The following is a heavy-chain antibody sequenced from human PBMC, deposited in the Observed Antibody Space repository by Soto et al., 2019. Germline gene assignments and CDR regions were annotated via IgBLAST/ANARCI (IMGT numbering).Heavy chain of an antibody. D-gene: IGHD3-10*01. V-gene: IGHV1-18*01. CDR2: ISTYSGDT. CDR3: ARHPGPTTSGSWFDP. J-gene: IGHJ5*02. CDR1: GYTFFTYD. Sequence: QVHLVQSGVEVKTPGASLKVSCQASGYTFFTYDISWVRQAPGQGLAWMGWISTYSGDTKDAQKFKGRVTMTTDTSTTTAYLDLRSLRSDDTAVYYCARHPGPTTSGSWFDPWGQGTLVTVSS.